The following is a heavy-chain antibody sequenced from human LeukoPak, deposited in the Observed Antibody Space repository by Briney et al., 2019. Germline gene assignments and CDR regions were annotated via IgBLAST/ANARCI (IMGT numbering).Heavy chain of an antibody. D-gene: IGHD3-9*01. CDR1: VDSVSSNSAA. CDR3: ARVPGTGSHRYYYYMDV. Sequence: SQTLSLTCAISVDSVSSNSAAWNWIRQSPSRGLEWLGRTYYRSKWYNDYAVSVKSRITINPDTSKNQFSLKLSSVTAADTAVYYCARVPGTGSHRYYYYMDVWGKGTTVTVSS. V-gene: IGHV6-1*01. CDR2: TYYRSKWYN. J-gene: IGHJ6*03.